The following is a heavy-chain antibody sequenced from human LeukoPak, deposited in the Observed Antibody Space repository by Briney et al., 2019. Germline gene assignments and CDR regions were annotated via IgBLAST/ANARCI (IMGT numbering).Heavy chain of an antibody. CDR1: GGSISSYY. CDR3: ARAVTIFGVAPDY. D-gene: IGHD3-3*01. Sequence: SETLSLTCPVSGGSISSYYWSWIRQPPGKGLEWIGYIYYSGSTNYNPSLKSRVTISVDTSKNQFSLKLSSVTAADTAVYYCARAVTIFGVAPDYWGQGTLVTVSS. CDR2: IYYSGST. J-gene: IGHJ4*02. V-gene: IGHV4-59*01.